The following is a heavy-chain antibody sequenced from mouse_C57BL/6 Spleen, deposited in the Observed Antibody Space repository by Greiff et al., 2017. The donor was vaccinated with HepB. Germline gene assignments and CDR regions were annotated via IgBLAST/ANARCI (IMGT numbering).Heavy chain of an antibody. CDR1: GYTFTDYE. CDR3: TREFIYYAMDY. Sequence: QVQLQQSGAELVRPGASVTLSCKASGYTFTDYEMHWVKQTPVHGLEWIGAIDPETGGTAYNQKFKGKAILTADKSSSTAYMELRSLTSEDSAVYYCTREFIYYAMDYWGQGTSVTVSS. D-gene: IGHD1-1*01. J-gene: IGHJ4*01. CDR2: IDPETGGT. V-gene: IGHV1-15*01.